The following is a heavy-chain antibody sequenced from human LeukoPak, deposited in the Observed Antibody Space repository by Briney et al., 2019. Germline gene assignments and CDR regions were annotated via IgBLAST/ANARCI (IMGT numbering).Heavy chain of an antibody. CDR2: IKQDGSKK. CDR1: GFPFSSYW. J-gene: IGHJ6*02. V-gene: IGHV3-7*03. Sequence: GSLRLSCVASGFPFSSYWMTWVRQAPGKGLEWVANIKQDGSKKSYVDSVKGRFTISRDNAKNSLYLQMNSLRAEDTALYHCARNNGMDVWGQGTTVIVSS. CDR3: ARNNGMDV.